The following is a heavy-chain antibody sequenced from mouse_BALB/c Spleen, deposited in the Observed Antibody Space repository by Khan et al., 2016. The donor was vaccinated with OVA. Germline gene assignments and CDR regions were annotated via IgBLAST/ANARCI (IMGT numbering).Heavy chain of an antibody. V-gene: IGHV2-2*02. D-gene: IGHD2-14*01. Sequence: VQLQESGPGLVQPSQSLSITCTVSGFSLTSYGVHWVRQSPGKGLEWLGVIWSGGSTDYNAAFISRRSISKDNSKSQVFFKMNSLQANDTAIYYCGRILIGTTDYAMDYWGQGTSVTVSS. CDR2: IWSGGST. CDR1: GFSLTSYG. J-gene: IGHJ4*01. CDR3: GRILIGTTDYAMDY.